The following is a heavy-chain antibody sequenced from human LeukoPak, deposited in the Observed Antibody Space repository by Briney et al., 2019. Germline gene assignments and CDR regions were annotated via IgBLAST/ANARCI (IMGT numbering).Heavy chain of an antibody. CDR1: GFTFPNAR. V-gene: IGHV3-15*01. CDR3: ATPGRIPEAANWFDP. Sequence: GGSLRLSCAASGFTFPNARMSWLRQAPGKGLEWVGHIKSRTDGGTTDYAAPVKGRFTISRDDSENTLYPQMNSLKTEDTAVYYCATPGRIPEAANWFDPWGQGTLVTVSS. D-gene: IGHD6-13*01. J-gene: IGHJ5*02. CDR2: IKSRTDGGTT.